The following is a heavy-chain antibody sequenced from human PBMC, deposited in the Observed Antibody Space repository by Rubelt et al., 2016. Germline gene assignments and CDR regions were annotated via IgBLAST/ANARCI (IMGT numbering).Heavy chain of an antibody. CDR3: VRQDTIWRGDY. V-gene: IGHV4-39*01. D-gene: IGHD3-3*01. J-gene: IGHJ4*02. Sequence: QLQLQESGPGLVKASETLSLTCTVSGGSISSGVYYWAWVRQPPGKGLGWLGSVYYRGTTYYSGSLTSRVTLYIERSKNQGSLMVTSGTAADTALYYCVRQDTIWRGDYWGQGTLVAVSS. CDR1: GGSISSGVYY. CDR2: VYYRGTT.